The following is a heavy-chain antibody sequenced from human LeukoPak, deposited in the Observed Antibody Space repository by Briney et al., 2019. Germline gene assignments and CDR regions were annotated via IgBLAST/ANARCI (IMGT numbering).Heavy chain of an antibody. D-gene: IGHD3-10*01. J-gene: IGHJ5*02. CDR1: GGSIISSSYY. CDR3: ARHPTTMVRGVTHNWFDP. Sequence: SETLSLTCTVSGGSIISSSYYWGWIRQPPGKGLEWIGSIYYSGSTYYNPSLKSRVTISVDTSKNQFSLKLSSVTAADTAVYYCARHPTTMVRGVTHNWFDPWGQGTLVTVSS. CDR2: IYYSGST. V-gene: IGHV4-39*01.